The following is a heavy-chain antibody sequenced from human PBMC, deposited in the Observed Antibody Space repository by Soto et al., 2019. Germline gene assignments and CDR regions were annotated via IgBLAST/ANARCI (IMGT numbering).Heavy chain of an antibody. D-gene: IGHD4-17*01. V-gene: IGHV4-59*01. CDR3: ASWTTVTTEWFDAFDI. CDR1: GGSIISYY. J-gene: IGHJ3*02. Sequence: QVQLQESGPGLVKPSETLSLTCTVSGGSIISYYWSWIRQPPGKGLEWIGYIYYSGSTNYNPSLKSRVAMSVDTSKNQFSLKLSSVTAADTAVYYCASWTTVTTEWFDAFDIWGQGTMVTVSS. CDR2: IYYSGST.